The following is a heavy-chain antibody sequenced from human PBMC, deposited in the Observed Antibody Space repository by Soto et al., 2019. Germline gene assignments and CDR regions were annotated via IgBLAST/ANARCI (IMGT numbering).Heavy chain of an antibody. V-gene: IGHV1-46*01. CDR3: ARDRAAIFGVDLRNWYDP. CDR2: INPSGGST. D-gene: IGHD3-3*01. Sequence: GASVKVSCRASGYTFTSYYMHWVRQAPGQGLEWMGIINPSGGSTSYAQKFQGRVTMTRDTSTSTVYMELSSLRSEDTAVYYCARDRAAIFGVDLRNWYDPWGQGTLVTVSS. CDR1: GYTFTSYY. J-gene: IGHJ5*02.